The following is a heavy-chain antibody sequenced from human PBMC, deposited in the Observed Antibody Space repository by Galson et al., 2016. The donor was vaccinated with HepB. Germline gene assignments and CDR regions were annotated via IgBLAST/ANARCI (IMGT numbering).Heavy chain of an antibody. CDR1: GFTFITYS. D-gene: IGHD3-9*01. Sequence: LRLSCAASGFTFITYSMHWVRQAPGKGLEWVSSISGTGTYIYYAESVKGRFTISRDNAKNLLYLQMNSLRAEDTAVYYCARGSNYDILTGYLSWGQGTLVTVSS. CDR3: ARGSNYDILTGYLS. V-gene: IGHV3-21*06. J-gene: IGHJ4*02. CDR2: ISGTGTYI.